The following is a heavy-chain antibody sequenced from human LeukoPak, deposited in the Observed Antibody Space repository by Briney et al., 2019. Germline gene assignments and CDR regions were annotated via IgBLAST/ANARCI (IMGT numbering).Heavy chain of an antibody. D-gene: IGHD3-16*01. CDR2: ISSSSSYI. Sequence: GGSLRLSCAASGFTFSSYSMNWVRQAPGKGLEWVSSISSSSSYIYYADSVKGRFTISRDNAKNSLYLQMNSLRAEDTAVYYCARGGTRRMYFDYWGQGTLATVSS. V-gene: IGHV3-21*01. CDR1: GFTFSSYS. CDR3: ARGGTRRMYFDY. J-gene: IGHJ4*02.